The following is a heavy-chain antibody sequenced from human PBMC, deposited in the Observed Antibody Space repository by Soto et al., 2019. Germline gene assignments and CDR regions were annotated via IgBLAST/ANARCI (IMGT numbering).Heavy chain of an antibody. CDR3: ARDGCSSTSCYNPSSYYGMDV. V-gene: IGHV4-34*01. CDR2: INHSGST. CDR1: GGSFSGYY. D-gene: IGHD2-2*02. Sequence: SETLSLTCAVYGGSFSGYYWSWIRQPPGKGLEWIGEINHSGSTNYNPSLKSRVTMSVDTSKNQFSLKLSSVTAADTAVYYCARDGCSSTSCYNPSSYYGMDVWGQGTTVT. J-gene: IGHJ6*02.